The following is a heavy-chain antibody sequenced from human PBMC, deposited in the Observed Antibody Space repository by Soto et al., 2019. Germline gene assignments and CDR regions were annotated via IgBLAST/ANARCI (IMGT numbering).Heavy chain of an antibody. D-gene: IGHD2-2*01. CDR2: IYYSGST. CDR3: ARDSPRGYCSSTSCPHYFDY. V-gene: IGHV4-31*03. CDR1: GGSISSGGYY. J-gene: IGHJ4*02. Sequence: QVQLQESGPGLVKPSQTLSLTCTVSGGSISSGGYYWSWIRQHPGKGLEWIGYIYYSGSTYYNPSLKSRVTRSVDTSKNQFSLKLSSVTAADTAVYYCARDSPRGYCSSTSCPHYFDYWGQGTLVTVSS.